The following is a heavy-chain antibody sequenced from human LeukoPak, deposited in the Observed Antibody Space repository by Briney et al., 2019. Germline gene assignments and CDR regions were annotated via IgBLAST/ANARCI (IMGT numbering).Heavy chain of an antibody. J-gene: IGHJ5*02. D-gene: IGHD3-10*01. CDR3: ARGRANGFGELFSGLWFDP. CDR1: GGSISSGDYY. Sequence: PSETLSLTCTVSGGSISSGDYYWSWIRQPPGKGLEWIGYIDYSGSTYYNPSLKSRVTISVDTSKNQFSLKLSSVTAADTAVYYCARGRANGFGELFSGLWFDPWGQGTLVTVSS. V-gene: IGHV4-30-4*01. CDR2: IDYSGST.